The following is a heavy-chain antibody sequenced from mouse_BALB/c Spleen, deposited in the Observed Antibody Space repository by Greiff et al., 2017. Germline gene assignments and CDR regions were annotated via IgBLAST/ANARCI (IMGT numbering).Heavy chain of an antibody. CDR1: SYTFTDYA. Sequence: QVHVKQSGPELVRPGVSVKISCKGSSYTFTDYAMHWVKQSHAKSLEWIGVISTYSGNTNYNQKFKGKATMTVDKSSSTAYMELARLTSEDSAIYYCARVMITTRGYYFDYWGQGTTLTVSS. J-gene: IGHJ2*01. V-gene: IGHV1-67*01. CDR3: ARVMITTRGYYFDY. D-gene: IGHD2-4*01. CDR2: ISTYSGNT.